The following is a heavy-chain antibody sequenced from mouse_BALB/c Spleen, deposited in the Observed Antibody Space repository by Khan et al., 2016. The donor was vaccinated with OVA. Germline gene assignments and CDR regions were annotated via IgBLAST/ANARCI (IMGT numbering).Heavy chain of an antibody. CDR3: ASEGLRGVGLDY. V-gene: IGHV1S56*01. CDR2: IYPGDDST. CDR1: GYTFTAYD. J-gene: IGHJ4*01. D-gene: IGHD2-4*01. Sequence: QVQLQQSGPELVKPGALVKISCKASGYTFTAYDINWVKQRPGQGLEWIGWIYPGDDSTKYNENFKGKATLTADKSSNTAYMQLNSLTSERSAVYCCASEGLRGVGLDYWGQGTSVSVSS.